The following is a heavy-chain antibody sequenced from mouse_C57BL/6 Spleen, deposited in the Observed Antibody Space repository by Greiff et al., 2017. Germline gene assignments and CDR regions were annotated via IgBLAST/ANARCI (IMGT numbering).Heavy chain of an antibody. D-gene: IGHD1-1*01. CDR3: ASCTTVLAPYSMDY. CDR1: GYTFTSYG. Sequence: VQLQESGAELARPGASVKLSCKASGYTFTSYGMSWVKQRTGPGLEWIGEIYPRSGNTYYNEKFKGKTTLTADKSSSTAYMELSSLTSEDSAVYFCASCTTVLAPYSMDYWGQGTSVTVSS. J-gene: IGHJ4*01. V-gene: IGHV1-81*01. CDR2: IYPRSGNT.